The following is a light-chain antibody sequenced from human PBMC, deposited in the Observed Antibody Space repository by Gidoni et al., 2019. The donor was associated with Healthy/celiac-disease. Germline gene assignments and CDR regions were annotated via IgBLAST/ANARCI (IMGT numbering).Light chain of an antibody. J-gene: IGKJ1*01. Sequence: EIVMTQSPATLSVSPGERATLSCRASQSVSSNLAWYQQQPGQSPRLLIYGASTRATGIPARFSGSGSGTEFTLTISSLHSEDFAVYYCQQYNTWPPWTFXQXTKVEIK. CDR3: QQYNTWPPWT. CDR1: QSVSSN. CDR2: GAS. V-gene: IGKV3-15*01.